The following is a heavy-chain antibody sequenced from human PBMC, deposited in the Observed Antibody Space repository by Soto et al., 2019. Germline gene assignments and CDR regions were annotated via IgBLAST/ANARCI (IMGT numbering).Heavy chain of an antibody. CDR3: ARIGSSSWYYGMDV. V-gene: IGHV5-10-1*01. CDR1: GYSFTSYW. D-gene: IGHD6-13*01. Sequence: PGESLKISCKGSGYSFTSYWISWVRQMPGKGLEWMGRIDPSDSYTNYSPSFQGHVTISADRSISTAYLQWSSLKASDTAMYYCARIGSSSWYYGMDVWGQGTTVTVSS. CDR2: IDPSDSYT. J-gene: IGHJ6*02.